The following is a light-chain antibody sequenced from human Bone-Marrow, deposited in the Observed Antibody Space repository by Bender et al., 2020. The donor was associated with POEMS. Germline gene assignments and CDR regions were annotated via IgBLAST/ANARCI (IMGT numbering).Light chain of an antibody. CDR3: AAWDDSLNGVV. Sequence: QSVLTQPPSLSAAPGQKVTISCSGNNSNIGNNYVSWYQRVPGSAPRLLIFDNSRRASGIPERFSASRSGTSATLVISGLQTGDEADYYCAAWDDSLNGVVFGGGTKLTVL. CDR2: DNS. J-gene: IGLJ2*01. V-gene: IGLV1-51*01. CDR1: NSNIGNNY.